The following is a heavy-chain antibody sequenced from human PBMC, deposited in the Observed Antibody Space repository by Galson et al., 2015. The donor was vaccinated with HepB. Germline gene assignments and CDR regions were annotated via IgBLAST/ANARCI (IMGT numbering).Heavy chain of an antibody. V-gene: IGHV4-39*07. D-gene: IGHD3-3*01. Sequence: SSYYWGWIRQPPGKGLEWIGCIYYSGTTYYNPSLKSRVTISIDTSKNQFSLKLSSVTAADMAVYYCARNPLDDFWSGPVGWGQGTLATVSS. CDR2: IYYSGTT. CDR1: SSYY. J-gene: IGHJ4*02. CDR3: ARNPLDDFWSGPVG.